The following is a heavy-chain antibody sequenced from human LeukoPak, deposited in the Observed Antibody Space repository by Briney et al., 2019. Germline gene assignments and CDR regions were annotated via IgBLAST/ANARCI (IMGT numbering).Heavy chain of an antibody. CDR3: ARGDTAMVAYYFDY. CDR1: GGSISSGGYY. CDR2: IYYSGST. V-gene: IGHV4-31*03. D-gene: IGHD5-18*01. J-gene: IGHJ4*02. Sequence: TLSLTCTVSGGSISSGGYYWSWIRQHPGKGLEWIGYIYYSGSTYYNPSLKSRVTISVDTSKNQFSLKLSSVTAADTAVYYCARGDTAMVAYYFDYWGQGTLVTVSS.